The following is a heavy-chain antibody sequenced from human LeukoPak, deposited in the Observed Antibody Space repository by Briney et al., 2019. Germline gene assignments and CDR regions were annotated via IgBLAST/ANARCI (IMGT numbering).Heavy chain of an antibody. Sequence: GGSLRLSCTGSGFTLRNYWMHWVRQVSGKRLVWVSRISGDGSVTNYADSVQGRFTISRDNAKNTLYLQMNSLRAEDTAVYYCARDSITIFGVVMYYYMDVWGKGTTVTVSS. J-gene: IGHJ6*03. CDR3: ARDSITIFGVVMYYYMDV. V-gene: IGHV3-74*01. CDR2: ISGDGSVT. D-gene: IGHD3-3*01. CDR1: GFTLRNYW.